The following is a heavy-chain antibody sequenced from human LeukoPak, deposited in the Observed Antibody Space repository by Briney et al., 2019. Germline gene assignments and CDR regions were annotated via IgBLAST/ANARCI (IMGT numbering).Heavy chain of an antibody. CDR1: GGSFSGYY. CDR2: INHSGST. CDR3: ARQTNAGAIAAAGPFDP. J-gene: IGHJ5*02. D-gene: IGHD6-13*01. V-gene: IGHV4-34*01. Sequence: SETLSLTCAVYGGSFSGYYWSWIPQPPGKGLEWIGEINHSGSTNYSPSLKSRVTISVDTSKNQFSLKLSSVTAADTAVYYYARQTNAGAIAAAGPFDPWGQGTLVTVSS.